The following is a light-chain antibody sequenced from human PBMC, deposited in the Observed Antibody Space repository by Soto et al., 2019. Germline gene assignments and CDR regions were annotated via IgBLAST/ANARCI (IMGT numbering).Light chain of an antibody. J-gene: IGKJ4*01. Sequence: IQMTQSPSSLSASVGDRVTITFRASQGIRHDVGWYQQKSGEAPKLLIYAASSLQSGVPSRFSGSGSGTDLTLTISSLQPEDCETYYCQQSYSTPLTFGGGTKVDIK. V-gene: IGKV1-39*01. CDR3: QQSYSTPLT. CDR1: QGIRHD. CDR2: AAS.